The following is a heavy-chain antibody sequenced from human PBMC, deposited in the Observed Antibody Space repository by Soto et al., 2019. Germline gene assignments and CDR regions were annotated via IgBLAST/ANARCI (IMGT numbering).Heavy chain of an antibody. J-gene: IGHJ4*02. CDR2: VYYRSLT. Sequence: SLIVTLTGDSVNTCYKTWMRHPPEKLLACRCYVYYRSLTHTNPPLNRRVTKSADTSKNQISLRLKSVTAADTAVYYCARAETSGIHYFEYWGQGSLVTV. D-gene: IGHD6-13*01. CDR3: ARAETSGIHYFEY. V-gene: IGHV4-59*02. CDR1: GDSVNTCY.